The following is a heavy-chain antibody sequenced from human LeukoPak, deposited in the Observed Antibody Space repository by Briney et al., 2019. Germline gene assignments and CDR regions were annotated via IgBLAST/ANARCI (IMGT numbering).Heavy chain of an antibody. J-gene: IGHJ5*02. V-gene: IGHV4-38-2*02. Sequence: SETLSHTCTVCGYSISSGYYWGWIRPPPGKGREWIGKIYHSGRTYYNPDLKSRVTISGEKDKNKLYRKMSSVTAADTAVYYCARDLYFSGGSCYRWFDPWGQGTLVTVSS. CDR1: GYSISSGYY. CDR2: IYHSGRT. CDR3: ARDLYFSGGSCYRWFDP. D-gene: IGHD2-15*01.